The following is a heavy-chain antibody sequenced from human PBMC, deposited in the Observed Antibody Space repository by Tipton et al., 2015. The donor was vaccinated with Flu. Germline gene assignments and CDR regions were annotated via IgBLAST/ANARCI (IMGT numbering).Heavy chain of an antibody. CDR2: IYPSGTT. CDR1: GGSISSSSYN. CDR3: ARLSYYDVDLKNFYFDY. Sequence: TLSLTCTDSGGSISSSSYNWGWIRQPPGKGLEWIGSIYPSGTTYSNPSLKSRVTISVDTSKSQFSLKLRSVTAADTAVYYCARLSYYDVDLKNFYFDYWGQGALVTVSS. D-gene: IGHD3-10*02. J-gene: IGHJ4*02. V-gene: IGHV4-39*01.